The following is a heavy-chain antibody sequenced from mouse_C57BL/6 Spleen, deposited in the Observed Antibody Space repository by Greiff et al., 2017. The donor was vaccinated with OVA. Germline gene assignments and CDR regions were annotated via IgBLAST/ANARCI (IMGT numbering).Heavy chain of an antibody. CDR3: ARGYGNSLAWFAY. CDR2: IYPGSGST. V-gene: IGHV1-55*01. D-gene: IGHD2-1*01. J-gene: IGHJ3*01. Sequence: VQLQQPGAELVKPGASVKMSCKASGYTFTSYWITWVKQRPGQGLEWIGDIYPGSGSTNYNEKFKSKATLTVDTSSSTAYMQLSSLTSEDSAVYYCARGYGNSLAWFAYWGQGTLVTVSA. CDR1: GYTFTSYW.